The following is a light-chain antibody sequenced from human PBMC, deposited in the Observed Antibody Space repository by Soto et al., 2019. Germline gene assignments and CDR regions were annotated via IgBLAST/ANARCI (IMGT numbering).Light chain of an antibody. J-gene: IGKJ2*01. CDR1: QTVSSGY. CDR2: DAS. Sequence: EIVLTQSPVTLSLSPGERATLSCGASQTVSSGYLAWYQQRPGLAPRLLIYDASSRATGIPDRFSGSGSGTDFSLTISRLEPEDFAVYYRQQYSSSPYTFGQGTK. V-gene: IGKV3D-20*01. CDR3: QQYSSSPYT.